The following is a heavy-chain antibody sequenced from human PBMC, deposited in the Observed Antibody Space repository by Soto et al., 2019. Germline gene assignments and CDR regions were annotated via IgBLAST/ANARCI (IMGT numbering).Heavy chain of an antibody. Sequence: QVQLVESGGGVVQPGRSLRLSCAASGFTFSSYGMHWVRQAPGKGLDWVAVISYDGSNKYYADSVKGRFTISRDNSKNTLYLQMNSVRAEDTAVYYCAKDRAVGATLYYYGMDVWGQGTTVTVSS. CDR3: AKDRAVGATLYYYGMDV. J-gene: IGHJ6*02. CDR1: GFTFSSYG. CDR2: ISYDGSNK. D-gene: IGHD1-26*01. V-gene: IGHV3-30*18.